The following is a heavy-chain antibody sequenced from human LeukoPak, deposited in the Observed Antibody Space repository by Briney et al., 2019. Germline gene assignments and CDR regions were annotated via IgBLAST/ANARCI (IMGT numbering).Heavy chain of an antibody. J-gene: IGHJ5*02. CDR2: INHSGST. CDR1: GGSFSGYY. D-gene: IGHD6-19*01. V-gene: IGHV4-34*01. CDR3: ARGSSGWPSIRGFDP. Sequence: PSETLSLTCAVYGGSFSGYYWSWIRQPPGKGLEWIGEINHSGSTNYNPSLKSRVTISVDTSKNQFSLKLSSVTAADTAVYYCARGSSGWPSIRGFDPWGQGTLVTVSS.